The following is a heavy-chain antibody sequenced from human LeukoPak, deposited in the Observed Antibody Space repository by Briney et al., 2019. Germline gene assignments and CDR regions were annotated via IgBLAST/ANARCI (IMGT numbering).Heavy chain of an antibody. V-gene: IGHV3-30*18. D-gene: IGHD2-15*01. CDR1: GFTFSSYG. CDR2: IPYDGSNK. CDR3: AKGGLIVY. Sequence: GRSLRLSCAASGFTFSSYGMHWVRQAPGKGLEWVAVIPYDGSNKYYADSVKGRFTISRDNSKNTLYLQMNSLRAEDTAVYYCAKGGLIVYWGQGTLVTVSS. J-gene: IGHJ4*02.